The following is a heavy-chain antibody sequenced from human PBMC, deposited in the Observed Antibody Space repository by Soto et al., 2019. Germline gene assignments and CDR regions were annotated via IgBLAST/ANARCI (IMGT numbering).Heavy chain of an antibody. CDR2: ISSSSSFI. CDR3: ARGPYYYDSSAYPDY. Sequence: PGGSLRLSCAASGFTFITYSMNWVRQAPGKGLEWVSSISSSSSFIYYADSVKGRFTISRDNAKNSLYLQMNSLRAEDTAVYYCARGPYYYDSSAYPDYWGQGTLVTVSS. J-gene: IGHJ4*02. V-gene: IGHV3-21*01. CDR1: GFTFITYS. D-gene: IGHD3-22*01.